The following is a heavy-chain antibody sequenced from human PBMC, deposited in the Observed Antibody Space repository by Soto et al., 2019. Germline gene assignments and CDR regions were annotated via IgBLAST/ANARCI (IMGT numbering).Heavy chain of an antibody. D-gene: IGHD3-16*02. CDR1: GFTFSSYA. Sequence: GGSLRLSCAASGFTFSSYAMSWVRQAPGKGLEWVSAISGSGGSTYYADSVKGRFTISRDNSKNTLYLQMNSLRAEDTAVYYCAKDWHDYVWGSYRSNWFDTWGQGTLVTVSS. J-gene: IGHJ5*02. CDR2: ISGSGGST. CDR3: AKDWHDYVWGSYRSNWFDT. V-gene: IGHV3-23*01.